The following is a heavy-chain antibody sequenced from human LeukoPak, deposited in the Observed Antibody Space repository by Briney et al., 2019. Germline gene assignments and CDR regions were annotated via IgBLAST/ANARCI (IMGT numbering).Heavy chain of an antibody. D-gene: IGHD3-10*01. CDR1: GFTVSSNY. CDR3: ARESSMVRGVILTRYFDY. V-gene: IGHV3-53*01. Sequence: GGFLRLSCAASGFTVSSNYMSWVRQAPGKGLEWVSVIYSGGSTYYADSVKGRFTISRDNSKNTLYLQMNSLRAEDTAVYYCARESSMVRGVILTRYFDYWGQGTLVTVSS. J-gene: IGHJ4*02. CDR2: IYSGGST.